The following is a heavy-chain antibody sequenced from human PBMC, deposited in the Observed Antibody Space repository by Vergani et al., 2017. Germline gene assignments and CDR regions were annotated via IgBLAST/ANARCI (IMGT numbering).Heavy chain of an antibody. V-gene: IGHV4-34*01. CDR1: GGSFSSYY. CDR2: INHSGST. D-gene: IGHD6-19*01. Sequence: QVQLQQWGAGLLKPSETLSLTCVVYGGSFSSYYWSWIRQPPGKGLEWIGEINHSGSTNYNPSLKSRVTISVDTSKNQFSLELSSVTAADTAVYYCARGGRQWLGRTYFDYWGQGTLVTVSS. J-gene: IGHJ4*02. CDR3: ARGGRQWLGRTYFDY.